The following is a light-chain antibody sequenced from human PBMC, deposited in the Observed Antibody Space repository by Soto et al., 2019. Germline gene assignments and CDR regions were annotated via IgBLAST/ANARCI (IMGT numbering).Light chain of an antibody. CDR2: KAS. CDR1: QSISYW. V-gene: IGKV1-5*03. J-gene: IGKJ4*01. Sequence: DIQMTQSPSTLSASVGDRVTITCRASQSISYWLAWYQQKPGKAPKLLSYKASSLGGGVPSRFSGSGSGTEFTLTIGTLQPDDFATYYCQQYSSYPVTFGGGTQVEIK. CDR3: QQYSSYPVT.